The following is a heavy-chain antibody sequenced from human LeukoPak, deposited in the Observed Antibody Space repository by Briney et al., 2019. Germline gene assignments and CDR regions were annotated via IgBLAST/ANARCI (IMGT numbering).Heavy chain of an antibody. J-gene: IGHJ4*02. V-gene: IGHV3-30*18. CDR3: AKDLLIWSGYNY. CDR1: GFTFSSYG. CDR2: ISYDGSNK. D-gene: IGHD3-3*01. Sequence: PGGSLRLSCAASGFTFSSYGMHWVRQAPGKGLEWVAVISYDGSNKYYADSVKGRFTISRDNSKNTLYLQMNSLRAEDTAVYYCAKDLLIWSGYNYWGQGTLVTVSS.